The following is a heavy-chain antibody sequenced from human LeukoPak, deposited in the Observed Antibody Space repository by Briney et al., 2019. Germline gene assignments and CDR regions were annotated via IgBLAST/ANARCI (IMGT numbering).Heavy chain of an antibody. V-gene: IGHV4-38-2*02. Sequence: SETLSLTCTVSGYSISSGYYWGWIRQPPGKGLEWIGSIYHSGSTYYNPSLKSRATISVDTSKNQFSLKLSSVTAADTAVYYCARERTFWGVIGGTLDYWGQGTLVTVSS. CDR3: ARERTFWGVIGGTLDY. D-gene: IGHD3-16*02. CDR2: IYHSGST. J-gene: IGHJ4*02. CDR1: GYSISSGYY.